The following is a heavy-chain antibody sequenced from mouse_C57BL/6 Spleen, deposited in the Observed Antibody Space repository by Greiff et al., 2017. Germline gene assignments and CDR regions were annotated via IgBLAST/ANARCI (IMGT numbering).Heavy chain of an antibody. CDR3: ARPMGKGDAMDY. J-gene: IGHJ4*01. CDR1: GFTFSDYG. CDR2: ISSGSSTI. V-gene: IGHV5-17*01. Sequence: EVKVVESGGGLVKPGGSLKLSCAASGFTFSDYGMHWVRQAPEKGLEWVAYISSGSSTIYYADTVKGRFTISRDNAKNTLFLQMTSLRSEDTAMYYCARPMGKGDAMDYGGQGTSVTVSS. D-gene: IGHD2-1*01.